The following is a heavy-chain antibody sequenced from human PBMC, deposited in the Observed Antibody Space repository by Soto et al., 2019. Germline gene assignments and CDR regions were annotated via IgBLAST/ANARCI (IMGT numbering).Heavy chain of an antibody. CDR2: IRSKANSYAT. CDR3: TTSVYYDSSGYSYYFDY. D-gene: IGHD3-22*01. CDR1: GFTFSGYA. Sequence: PGGSLRLTCAASGFTFSGYAMHWVRQASGKGLEWVGRIRSKANSYATVYAAAVKGRFTISRDGSKNTAYLQKNSLNTEDTAVYYCTTSVYYDSSGYSYYFDYWGQGTLVTVSS. J-gene: IGHJ4*02. V-gene: IGHV3-73*01.